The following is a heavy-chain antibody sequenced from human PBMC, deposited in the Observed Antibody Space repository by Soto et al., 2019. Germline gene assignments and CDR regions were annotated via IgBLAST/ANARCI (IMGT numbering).Heavy chain of an antibody. CDR1: GVSISSGGYY. Sequence: QVQLQESGPGLVKPSQTLSLTCTVSGVSISSGGYYWIWIRQNPGKGLECIGDIYYSGRTYYNPSLKSRVTISVDTSKTQYSLKLSSVTAADTAVYYCASDGHGGYCSGGSCNNWFDPWGQGTLVTVSS. CDR3: ASDGHGGYCSGGSCNNWFDP. D-gene: IGHD2-15*01. J-gene: IGHJ5*02. V-gene: IGHV4-31*03. CDR2: IYYSGRT.